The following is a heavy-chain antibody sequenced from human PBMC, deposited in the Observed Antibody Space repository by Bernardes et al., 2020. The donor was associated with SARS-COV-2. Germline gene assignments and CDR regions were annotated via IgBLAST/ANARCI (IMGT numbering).Heavy chain of an antibody. Sequence: VGSLRLSCAASGFSFNTYAMRWVRQTPGKGLDWVALISFDGSNQYYADSIKGRFTISRDNSKNTLYLQMNSLRPEDTAVYYCARDWDYGESGYYYGVDVWGQGTTVTVSS. CDR1: GFSFNTYA. V-gene: IGHV3-30-3*01. CDR3: ARDWDYGESGYYYGVDV. D-gene: IGHD4-17*01. CDR2: ISFDGSNQ. J-gene: IGHJ6*02.